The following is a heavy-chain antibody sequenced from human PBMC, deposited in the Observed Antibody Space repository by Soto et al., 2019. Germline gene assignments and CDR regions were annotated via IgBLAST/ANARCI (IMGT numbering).Heavy chain of an antibody. CDR2: ISGGGDAA. V-gene: IGHV3-23*01. D-gene: IGHD7-27*01. CDR1: GFTFINYA. CDR3: ARKILGSTTRPSYWYFDL. Sequence: EVQVLESGGGLVQPGGSLRLSCAGSGFTFINYAMNWVRQAPGTGLEWVSSISGGGDAAFFPDSVRGRFTISRDNSKNTVTLQMNSLGVDDTAVYYCARKILGSTTRPSYWYFDLWGRGTLLTVSS. J-gene: IGHJ2*01.